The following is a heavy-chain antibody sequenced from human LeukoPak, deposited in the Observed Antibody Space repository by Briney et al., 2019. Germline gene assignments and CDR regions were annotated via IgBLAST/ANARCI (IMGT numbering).Heavy chain of an antibody. CDR3: ARDVRGSHDY. Sequence: SETLSLTCSVSDGSTTGYYWSWIRQPAGKGLEWIGRIYTSGSTNYNPSLKSRVTISVDTSKNQFSLKLSSVTAADTAVYYCARDVRGSHDYWGQGTLVTVSS. D-gene: IGHD1-26*01. CDR1: DGSTTGYY. V-gene: IGHV4-4*07. J-gene: IGHJ4*02. CDR2: IYTSGST.